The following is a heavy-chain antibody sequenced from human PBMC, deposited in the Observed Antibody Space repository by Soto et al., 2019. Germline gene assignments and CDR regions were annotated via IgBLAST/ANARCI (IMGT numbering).Heavy chain of an antibody. CDR2: IDPSDSYT. CDR3: ARLTKTETTAAYYYGMDV. J-gene: IGHJ6*02. Sequence: GKSLKISCKGSGYSFTSYWISWVRQMPGKGLEWMGRIDPSDSYTNYSPSFQGHVTISADKSISTAYLQWSSLKASDTAMYYCARLTKTETTAAYYYGMDVWGQGTTVTVSS. CDR1: GYSFTSYW. V-gene: IGHV5-10-1*01. D-gene: IGHD4-4*01.